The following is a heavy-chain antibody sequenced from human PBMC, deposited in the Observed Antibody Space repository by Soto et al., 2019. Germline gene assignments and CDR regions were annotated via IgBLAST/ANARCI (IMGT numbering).Heavy chain of an antibody. CDR2: ISYDGSNK. V-gene: IGHV3-30*03. J-gene: IGHJ5*02. CDR1: GFTFSSYG. Sequence: GGSLRLSCAASGFTFSSYGMHWVRQAPGKGLEWVAVISYDGSNKYYADSVKGRFTISRDNSKNTLYLQMNSLRAEDTAVYYCAGLFRQWLVPADNWFDPWGQGTLVTVSS. D-gene: IGHD6-19*01. CDR3: AGLFRQWLVPADNWFDP.